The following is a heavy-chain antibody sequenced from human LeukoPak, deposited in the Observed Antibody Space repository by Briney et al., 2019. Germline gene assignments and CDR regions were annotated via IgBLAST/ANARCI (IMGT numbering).Heavy chain of an antibody. CDR1: GGSFSGYY. J-gene: IGHJ4*02. D-gene: IGHD2-21*02. CDR3: ARGLRGTHIVVVTAHFDY. CDR2: INHSGST. Sequence: PSETLSLTCAVYGGSFSGYYWSWIRQPPGKGLEWIGEINHSGSTDYNPSLKSRVTISVDTSKNQFSLKLSSVTAADTAVYYCARGLRGTHIVVVTAHFDYWGQGTLVTVSS. V-gene: IGHV4-34*01.